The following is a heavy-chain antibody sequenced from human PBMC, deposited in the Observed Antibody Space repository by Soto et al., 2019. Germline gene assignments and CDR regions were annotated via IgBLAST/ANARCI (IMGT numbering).Heavy chain of an antibody. J-gene: IGHJ4*02. CDR1: SGSISRGGHY. CDR2: ISSSSSYT. V-gene: IGHV3-11*06. CDR3: ARGLIVGASPSDY. Sequence: LSLTCTVSSGSISRGGHYWSWIRQHPGKGLEWVSYISSSSSYTNYADSVKGRFTISRDNAKNSLYLQMNSLRAEDTAVYYCARGLIVGASPSDYWGQGTLVTVSS. D-gene: IGHD1-26*01.